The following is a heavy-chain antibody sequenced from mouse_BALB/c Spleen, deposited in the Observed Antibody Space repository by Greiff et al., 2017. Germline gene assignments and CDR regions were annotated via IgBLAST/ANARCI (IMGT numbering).Heavy chain of an antibody. D-gene: IGHD2-1*01. V-gene: IGHV1-63*01. Sequence: QVQLQQSGAELVRPGTSVKISCKASGYAFTNYWLGWVKQRPGHGLEWIGDIYPGSGNTYYNEKFKGKATLTADKSSSTAYMQLSSLTSEDSAVYCCARSYGNYVRYFDYWGQGTTLTVSS. CDR2: IYPGSGNT. CDR1: GYAFTNYW. CDR3: ARSYGNYVRYFDY. J-gene: IGHJ2*01.